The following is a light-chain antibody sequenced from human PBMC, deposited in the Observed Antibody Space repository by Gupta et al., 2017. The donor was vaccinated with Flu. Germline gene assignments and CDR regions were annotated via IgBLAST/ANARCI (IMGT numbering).Light chain of an antibody. Sequence: ETVALSCRASQSLGGNLGWYQQRRGKAPRLLIYSSSTRATVVPARFSGSGSGTDFNLTIIGLQSEDFAGYYCQEYNNWLGYTFGQGTKLEIK. CDR2: SSS. V-gene: IGKV3-15*01. J-gene: IGKJ2*01. CDR1: QSLGGN. CDR3: QEYNNWLGYT.